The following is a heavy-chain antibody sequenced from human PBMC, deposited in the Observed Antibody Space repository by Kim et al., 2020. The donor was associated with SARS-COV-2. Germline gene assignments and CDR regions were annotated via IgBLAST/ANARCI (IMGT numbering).Heavy chain of an antibody. Sequence: GGSLRLSCAASGFTFSDYYMSWIRQAPGKGLEWVSYISSSGSTIYYADSVKGRFTISRDNAKNSLYLQMNSLRAEDTAVYYCARDTPYYYDSSGYYGYWGQGTLVTVSS. CDR3: ARDTPYYYDSSGYYGY. D-gene: IGHD3-22*01. CDR1: GFTFSDYY. V-gene: IGHV3-11*04. J-gene: IGHJ4*02. CDR2: ISSSGSTI.